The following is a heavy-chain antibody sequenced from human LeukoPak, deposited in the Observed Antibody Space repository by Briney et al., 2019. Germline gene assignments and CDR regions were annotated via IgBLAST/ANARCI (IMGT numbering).Heavy chain of an antibody. CDR1: GYPISSGYY. V-gene: IGHV4-38-2*01. Sequence: SETLSLTCAVSGYPISSGYYWGWIRQPPGKGLEWIGSIYHSGSTYYNPSLKSRVTISVDTSKNQFSLKLSSVTAADTAVYYCARGDFWSGYYPPDYFDYWGQGTLVTVSS. CDR3: ARGDFWSGYYPPDYFDY. D-gene: IGHD3-3*01. CDR2: IYHSGST. J-gene: IGHJ4*02.